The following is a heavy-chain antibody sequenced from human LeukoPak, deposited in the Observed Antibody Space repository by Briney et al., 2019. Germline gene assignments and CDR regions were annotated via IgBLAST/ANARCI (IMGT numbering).Heavy chain of an antibody. D-gene: IGHD3-16*01. Sequence: ASVTVSCKASGYTFTSYGISWVRQAPGQGLEWMGWISAYNGNTNYAQKLQGRVTITTDTSTSTAYMSLRRLRSTDTHVYFCVRALMTFGGLYGLRDYWGQGTLVTVSS. CDR1: GYTFTSYG. V-gene: IGHV1-18*01. CDR2: ISAYNGNT. J-gene: IGHJ4*02. CDR3: VRALMTFGGLYGLRDY.